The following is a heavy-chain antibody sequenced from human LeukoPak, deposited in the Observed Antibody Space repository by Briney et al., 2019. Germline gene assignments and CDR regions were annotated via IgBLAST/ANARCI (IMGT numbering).Heavy chain of an antibody. Sequence: GGSLRLSCAASGFTFSSYEMNWGRQAPGKGLEWVSYISSSGSAMYYTDSVKGGFTISRDNAKNSLYLQMNSLRAEDTAVYYCASQGDSSGYYYYYGMDVWGQGTTVTVSS. V-gene: IGHV3-48*03. CDR2: ISSSGSAM. J-gene: IGHJ6*02. CDR1: GFTFSSYE. CDR3: ASQGDSSGYYYYYGMDV. D-gene: IGHD3-22*01.